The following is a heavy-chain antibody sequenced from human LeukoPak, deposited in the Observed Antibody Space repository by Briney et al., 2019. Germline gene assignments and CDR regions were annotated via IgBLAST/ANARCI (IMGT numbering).Heavy chain of an antibody. CDR3: AAGGYGGNFDY. Sequence: ASVKVSCKASGYTFTSYYMHWVRQAPGQGLEWMGIINPSGGSTSYAQKFQGRVTMTRDMSTSTVYMELSSLRSEDTAVYYCAAGGYGGNFDYWGQGTLVTVSS. V-gene: IGHV1-46*01. CDR1: GYTFTSYY. J-gene: IGHJ4*02. CDR2: INPSGGST. D-gene: IGHD4-23*01.